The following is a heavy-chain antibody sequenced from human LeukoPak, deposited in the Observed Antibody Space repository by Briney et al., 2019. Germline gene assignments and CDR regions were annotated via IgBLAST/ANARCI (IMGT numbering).Heavy chain of an antibody. D-gene: IGHD6-13*01. V-gene: IGHV3-23*01. CDR2: ISGSGDRA. Sequence: GGSLRLSCAASGFSFANSVISWIRQAPGKGPEWVSAISGSGDRADYADSVRGRFTISRDNSKSTLYLQMNSLRVENTAIYYCAIREPIGYWGQGSLVTVSP. J-gene: IGHJ4*02. CDR1: GFSFANSV. CDR3: AIREPIGY.